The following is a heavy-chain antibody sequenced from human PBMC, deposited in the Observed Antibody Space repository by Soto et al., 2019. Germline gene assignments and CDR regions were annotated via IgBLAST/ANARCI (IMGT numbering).Heavy chain of an antibody. CDR2: ITTSTPSI. J-gene: IGHJ5*01. V-gene: IGHV3-21*01. CDR1: GFTFNTYD. Sequence: PGGSLRLSCAASGFTFNTYDMNWVRQAPGKGLEWVSSITTSTPSISYADSLNARITISSANSNNSLFLQINSLRAEDTALYYSVISFSSHVLPPSWFDTSALRSLVTVSS. D-gene: IGHD3-3*02. CDR3: VISFSSHVLPPSWFDT.